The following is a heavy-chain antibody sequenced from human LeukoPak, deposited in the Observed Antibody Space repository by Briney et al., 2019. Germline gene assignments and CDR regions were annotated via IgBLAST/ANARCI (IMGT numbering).Heavy chain of an antibody. Sequence: PSETLSLTCAVYGGSFSGYYWSWIRQPPGKGLEWIGEINHSGSTNYNPSLKSRVTISVDTSKNQFSLKLSSVTAADTAVYYCARGRAEYYYDSSGLRYRFDYWGQGTLVTVSS. CDR1: GGSFSGYY. CDR2: INHSGST. V-gene: IGHV4-34*01. J-gene: IGHJ4*02. D-gene: IGHD3-22*01. CDR3: ARGRAEYYYDSSGLRYRFDY.